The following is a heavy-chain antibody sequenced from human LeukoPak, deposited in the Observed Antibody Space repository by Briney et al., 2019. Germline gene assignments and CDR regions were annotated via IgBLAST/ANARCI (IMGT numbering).Heavy chain of an antibody. D-gene: IGHD6-19*01. CDR1: GYTFNRYG. CDR2: ISAYNGDI. V-gene: IGHV1-18*01. J-gene: IGHJ4*02. Sequence: ASVKVSCKASGYTFNRYGISWARQAPAQDLEWMGWISAYNGDIKYAQKFQGRVTLTTDASTSTAYMELRSLRSDDTAMYYCARDPSNTSGWYIYFDSWGQGTLVTVSS. CDR3: ARDPSNTSGWYIYFDS.